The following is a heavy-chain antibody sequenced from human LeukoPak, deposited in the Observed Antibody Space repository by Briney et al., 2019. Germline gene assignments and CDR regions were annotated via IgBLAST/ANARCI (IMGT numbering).Heavy chain of an antibody. CDR3: ARESGYCSGGSCYYYGMDV. CDR1: GFTFSSYW. D-gene: IGHD2-15*01. J-gene: IGHJ6*02. V-gene: IGHV3-7*01. Sequence: GGSLSLSCAASGFTFSSYWMSWVRQAPGKGLGWVANIKQDGSEKYYLDSVKGRFTISRDNAKNSLYLQMNSLRAEDTAVYYCARESGYCSGGSCYYYGMDVWGQGTTVTVSS. CDR2: IKQDGSEK.